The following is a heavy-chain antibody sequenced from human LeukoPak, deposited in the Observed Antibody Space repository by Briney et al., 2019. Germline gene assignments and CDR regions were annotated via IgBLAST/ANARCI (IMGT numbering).Heavy chain of an antibody. V-gene: IGHV3-30*02. CDR3: AKFEWELLEFDY. Sequence: PGGSLRLSCAASGFTFSSYGMHWVRQAPGKGLEWVAFIRYDGGNKYYADSVKGRFTISRDNSKNTLYLQMNSLRAEDTAVYYCAKFEWELLEFDYWGQGTLVTVSS. CDR1: GFTFSSYG. CDR2: IRYDGGNK. D-gene: IGHD1-26*01. J-gene: IGHJ4*02.